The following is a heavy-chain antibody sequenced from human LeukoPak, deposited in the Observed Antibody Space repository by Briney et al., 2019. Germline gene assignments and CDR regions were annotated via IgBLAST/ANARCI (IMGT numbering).Heavy chain of an antibody. J-gene: IGHJ4*02. V-gene: IGHV1-2*02. CDR3: ARSAYNYGYVYFDH. CDR1: GYTFTGCF. Sequence: ASVKVSCKASGYTFTGCFIHYVRQAPGQGLEWMGWIDPNSDNIRYSETFKDRVTMTRDTSTNTAYMELSWLRSDDTAVYYCARSAYNYGYVYFDHWGQGTLVTVSS. D-gene: IGHD5-18*01. CDR2: IDPNSDNI.